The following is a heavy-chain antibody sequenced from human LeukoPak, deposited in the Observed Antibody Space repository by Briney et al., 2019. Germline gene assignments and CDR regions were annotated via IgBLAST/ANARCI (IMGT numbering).Heavy chain of an antibody. CDR2: ISNSDSST. V-gene: IGHV3-23*01. CDR3: AKGGILRFLEWLSGIDY. D-gene: IGHD3-3*01. Sequence: PGGTLRLSCAASGFTFSSYGMSWVRQAPGKGLEWVSTISNSDSSTYYADSVKGRFTISRDNSKNTLYLQMNSLRAEDTAVYYCAKGGILRFLEWLSGIDYWGQGTLVTVSS. CDR1: GFTFSSYG. J-gene: IGHJ4*02.